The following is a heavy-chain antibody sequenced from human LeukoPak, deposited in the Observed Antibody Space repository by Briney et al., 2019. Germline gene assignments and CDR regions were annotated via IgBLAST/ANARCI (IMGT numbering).Heavy chain of an antibody. Sequence: SETLSLTCTVSGGSISSNNYYWGWIRQPPGEGLQWIGSINYSANTYYNPSLKSRVTISVGTSKNQFSLKLTSVTAADTAVYYCARQFFTSQGGFDPWGQGTLVTVSS. D-gene: IGHD3-16*01. J-gene: IGHJ5*02. CDR3: ARQFFTSQGGFDP. CDR1: GGSISSNNYY. V-gene: IGHV4-39*01. CDR2: INYSANT.